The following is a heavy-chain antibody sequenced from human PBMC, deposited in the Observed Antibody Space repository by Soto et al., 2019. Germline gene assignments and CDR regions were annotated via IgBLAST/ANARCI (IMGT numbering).Heavy chain of an antibody. D-gene: IGHD3-22*01. V-gene: IGHV3-9*01. CDR2: ISWNSGYI. CDR1: GFTFEYYA. CDR3: TKASYYYDSGSYYQPFDC. Sequence: PGGSLRLSCAASGFTFEYYAMHWVRQSPGKGLEWVSGISWNSGYIGYADSVKGRFTISRDNAKNSLYLQMNSLRPEDTALYFCTKASYYYDSGSYYQPFDCWGQGTLVTVSS. J-gene: IGHJ4*02.